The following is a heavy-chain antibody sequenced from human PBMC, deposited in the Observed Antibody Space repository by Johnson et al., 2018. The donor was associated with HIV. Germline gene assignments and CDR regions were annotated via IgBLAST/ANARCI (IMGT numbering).Heavy chain of an antibody. V-gene: IGHV3-30*04. J-gene: IGHJ3*02. CDR3: ARGVDGAFDI. Sequence: QVLLVESGGGVVQPGRSLRLSCAASRFTFSSYAVHWVRQAPGKGLEWVAVISYDGSNKYHADSVKGRFTISRDNSKNTLYLQMNSLRAEDTAVYYCARGVDGAFDIWGQGTMVTVSS. D-gene: IGHD3-10*01. CDR1: RFTFSSYA. CDR2: ISYDGSNK.